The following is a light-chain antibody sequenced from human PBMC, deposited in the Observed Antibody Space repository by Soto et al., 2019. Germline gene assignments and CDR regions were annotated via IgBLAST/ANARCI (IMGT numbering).Light chain of an antibody. J-gene: IGKJ5*01. CDR2: TSS. Sequence: DIQVTQSPPSLSASVGDRVTITCRASRDIDNSLAWYRQKPGKAPTLLIFTSSSLQSGVPSRFTGSGSGTDFTLTISSLQPEDFATYFCQQSYTTPITFGQGTRLEIK. CDR1: RDIDNS. CDR3: QQSYTTPIT. V-gene: IGKV1-39*01.